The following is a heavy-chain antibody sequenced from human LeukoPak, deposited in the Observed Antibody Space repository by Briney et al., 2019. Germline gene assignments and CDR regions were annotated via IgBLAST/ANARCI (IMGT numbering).Heavy chain of an antibody. CDR2: FLSDGSRT. V-gene: IGHV3-74*01. Sequence: GSLSLSWAASGLPFISYWMHWVRQGPGKGLVWVSRFLSDGSRTTYADSVKGRFTISGDNAKNTLYLQMNSLRAEDTAVYYCARVGDYGSGFDFWGQGTLVTVSS. CDR3: ARVGDYGSGFDF. D-gene: IGHD3-10*01. J-gene: IGHJ4*02. CDR1: GLPFISYW.